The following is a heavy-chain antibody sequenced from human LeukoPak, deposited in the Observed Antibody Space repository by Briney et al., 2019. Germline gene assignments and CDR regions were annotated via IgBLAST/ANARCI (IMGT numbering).Heavy chain of an antibody. J-gene: IGHJ4*02. Sequence: GESLKISCKGSGYSLTSYWIGWVRQMPGKGLEWMGIIYPGDSDTRYSPSFQGQVTISADKSISTAYLQWSSLKASDTAMYYCARSIRWELLPPYYFDYWGQGTLVTVSS. V-gene: IGHV5-51*01. D-gene: IGHD1-26*01. CDR2: IYPGDSDT. CDR1: GYSLTSYW. CDR3: ARSIRWELLPPYYFDY.